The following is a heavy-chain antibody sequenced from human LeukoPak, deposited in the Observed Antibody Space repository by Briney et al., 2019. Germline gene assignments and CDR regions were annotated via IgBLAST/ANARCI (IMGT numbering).Heavy chain of an antibody. V-gene: IGHV1-46*01. Sequence: ASVKVSRKASGYTFTSYYMHWVRQAPGQGLEWMGIINPSGGSTSYAQKFQGRVTMTRDTSTSTVYTELSSLRSEDTAVYYCTTQDYGEYWYFDLWGRGTLVTVSS. CDR3: TTQDYGEYWYFDL. J-gene: IGHJ2*01. CDR2: INPSGGST. D-gene: IGHD4-17*01. CDR1: GYTFTSYY.